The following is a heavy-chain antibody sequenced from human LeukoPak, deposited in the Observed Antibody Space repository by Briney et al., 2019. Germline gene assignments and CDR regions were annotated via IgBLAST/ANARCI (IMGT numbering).Heavy chain of an antibody. D-gene: IGHD3-22*01. Sequence: SETLSLTCTVSGGSISSSSYYWGWIRQPPGKGLEWIGSIYYSGSTYYNPSLKSRVTISVDTSKNQFSLKLSSVTAADTAVYYCARLLMYDNSGYLNYWGQGTLVTVSS. CDR1: GGSISSSSYY. J-gene: IGHJ4*02. V-gene: IGHV4-39*01. CDR3: ARLLMYDNSGYLNY. CDR2: IYYSGST.